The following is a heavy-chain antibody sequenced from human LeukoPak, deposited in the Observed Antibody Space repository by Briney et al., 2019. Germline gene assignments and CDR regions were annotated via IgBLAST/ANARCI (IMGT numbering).Heavy chain of an antibody. V-gene: IGHV3-30*04. CDR3: AREWTYSSGWSAHGY. CDR1: EFTLSDYF. Sequence: PGGSLRLSCAASEFTLSDYFMHWVRQPPDKGLEWVALMLYDGNKSYTDSLKGRFTISRDSSKNTLYLQMNSLRAEDTALYYCAREWTYSSGWSAHGYWGQGTQVTVSS. CDR2: MLYDGNK. D-gene: IGHD6-19*01. J-gene: IGHJ4*02.